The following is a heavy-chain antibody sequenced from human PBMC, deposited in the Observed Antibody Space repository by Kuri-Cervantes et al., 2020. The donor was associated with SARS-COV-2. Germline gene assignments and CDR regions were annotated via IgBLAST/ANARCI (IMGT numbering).Heavy chain of an antibody. V-gene: IGHV1-8*01. CDR2: VKTNSGNT. CDR1: ETTFPNYD. CDR3: VRFRYYDSSRNASDI. D-gene: IGHD3-22*01. Sequence: ASVKVSCKTPETTFPNYDINWVRQATGQGLEWMGMVKTNSGNTLYAQFFQGRVTMTRDISTSTVYMELSRLRSDDTAVYYCVRFRYYDSSRNASDIWGQGTLVTVSS. J-gene: IGHJ3*02.